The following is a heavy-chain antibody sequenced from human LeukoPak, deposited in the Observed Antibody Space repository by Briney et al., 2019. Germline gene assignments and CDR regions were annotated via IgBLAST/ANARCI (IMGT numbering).Heavy chain of an antibody. CDR1: GFTFTSYS. CDR3: ARDKVESLWFGELLPDH. V-gene: IGHV3-23*01. CDR2: ISGGGGST. D-gene: IGHD3-10*01. Sequence: GGSLRLSCAASGFTFTSYSMNWVRQAPGKGLEWVSTISGGGGSTYYADSVKGRFTISRDNSKNTLYLQMNSLRAEDTAVYYCARDKVESLWFGELLPDHWGQGTLVTVSS. J-gene: IGHJ5*02.